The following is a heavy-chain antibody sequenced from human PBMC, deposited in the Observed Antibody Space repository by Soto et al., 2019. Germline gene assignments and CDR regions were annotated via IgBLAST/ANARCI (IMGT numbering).Heavy chain of an antibody. D-gene: IGHD3-22*01. J-gene: IGHJ4*02. CDR1: GFTFSSYS. CDR3: ARDNVDSSGYYAQLDY. Sequence: EVQLVESGGGLVKPGGSLRLSCAASGFTFSSYSMNWVRQAPGKGLEWVSSISSSSSYIYYADSVNGRFTISRDNAKNSVYLQMNSLRAEDTAVYYCARDNVDSSGYYAQLDYWGQGTLVTVSS. CDR2: ISSSSSYI. V-gene: IGHV3-21*01.